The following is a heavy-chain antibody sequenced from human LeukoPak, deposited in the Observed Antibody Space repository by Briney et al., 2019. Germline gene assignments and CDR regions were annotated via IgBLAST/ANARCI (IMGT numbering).Heavy chain of an antibody. CDR2: INPSGRSA. V-gene: IGHV1-46*02. CDR1: PYTFNKYY. D-gene: IGHD1-1*01. J-gene: IGHJ5*02. CDR3: ARDSVELERRNWFDP. Sequence: ASVKVSCKASPYTFNKYYIHWVRQAPGQGLEWMGVINPSGRSASYAQRFQGKVTMTRDTSTSTVYMDLSSLTSEDTAVYYCARDSVELERRNWFDPWVQGTLVTVSS.